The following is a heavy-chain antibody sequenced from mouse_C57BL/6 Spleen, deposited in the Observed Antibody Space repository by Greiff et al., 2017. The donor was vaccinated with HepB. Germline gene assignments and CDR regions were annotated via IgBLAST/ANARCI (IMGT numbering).Heavy chain of an antibody. D-gene: IGHD2-1*01. J-gene: IGHJ4*01. V-gene: IGHV3-6*01. CDR1: GYSITSGYY. CDR3: ARTRNYEGAMDY. CDR2: ISYDGSN. Sequence: EVKLVESGPGLVKPSQSLSLTCSVTGYSITSGYYWNWIRQFPGNKLEWMGYISYDGSNNYNPSLKNRISITRDTSKNQFFLKLNSVTTEDTATYYCARTRNYEGAMDYWGQGTSVTVSS.